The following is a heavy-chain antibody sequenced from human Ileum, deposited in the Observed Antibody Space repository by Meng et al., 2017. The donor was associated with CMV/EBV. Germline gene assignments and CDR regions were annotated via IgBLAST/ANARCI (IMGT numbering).Heavy chain of an antibody. D-gene: IGHD6-13*01. V-gene: IGHV7-4-1*02. CDR2: INTNTGNP. CDR3: TRGAGAHSSKFDY. CDR1: GYSFMTYG. Sequence: KPSGYSFMTYGINWVREAPGQRLEWMGWINTNTGNPTYAQDFTGHFVFSLDTSVSTAYLQISDLRAEDTAVYYCTRGAGAHSSKFDYWGQGTLVTVSS. J-gene: IGHJ4*02.